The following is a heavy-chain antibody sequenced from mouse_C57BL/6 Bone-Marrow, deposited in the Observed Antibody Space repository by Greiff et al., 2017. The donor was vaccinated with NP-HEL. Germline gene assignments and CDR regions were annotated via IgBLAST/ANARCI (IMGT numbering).Heavy chain of an antibody. J-gene: IGHJ2*01. Sequence: EVKLLESGPGMVKPSQSLSLTCTVTGYSITSGYDWHWIRHFPGNKLEWMGYISYSGSTNYNPSLKSRISITHDTSKNHFFLKLNSVTTEDTATYYCAREGNYGFDYWGQGTTLTVSS. V-gene: IGHV3-1*01. CDR2: ISYSGST. D-gene: IGHD2-1*01. CDR1: GYSITSGYD. CDR3: AREGNYGFDY.